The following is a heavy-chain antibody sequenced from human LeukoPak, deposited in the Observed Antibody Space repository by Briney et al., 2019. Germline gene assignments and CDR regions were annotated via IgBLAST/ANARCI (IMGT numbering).Heavy chain of an antibody. CDR3: ARHLGYCSGGSCYWFDP. CDR2: INHGGST. D-gene: IGHD2-15*01. J-gene: IGHJ5*02. CDR1: GGSFSNYY. Sequence: PSETLSLTCAVYGGSFSNYYWSWIRQPPGKGLEWIGKINHGGSTNYNPSLKSRVTISVDTSKNQFSLKLSSVTAADTAVYYCARHLGYCSGGSCYWFDPWGQGTLVTVSS. V-gene: IGHV4-34*01.